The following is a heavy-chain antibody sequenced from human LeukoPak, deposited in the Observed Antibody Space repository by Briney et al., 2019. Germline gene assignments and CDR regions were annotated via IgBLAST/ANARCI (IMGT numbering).Heavy chain of an antibody. CDR1: GFTFSSYA. J-gene: IGHJ4*02. D-gene: IGHD1-26*01. CDR3: ARDRGSYIFDY. V-gene: IGHV3-64*01. Sequence: GGSLRLSCAASGFTFSSYAMHWVRQAPGKGLEYVSAISSNGGSTYYANSVKGRFTISRDNSKNTLYLQMGSLRAEDMAVYYCARDRGSYIFDYWGQGTLVTVSS. CDR2: ISSNGGST.